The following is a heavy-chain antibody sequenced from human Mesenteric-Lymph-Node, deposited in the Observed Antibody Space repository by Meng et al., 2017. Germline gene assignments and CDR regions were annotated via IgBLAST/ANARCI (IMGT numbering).Heavy chain of an antibody. D-gene: IGHD6-19*01. CDR1: GYTFTSYA. Sequence: ASVKVSCKASGYTFTSYAMHWVRQAPGQRLEWMGWINAGNGNTKYSQKFQGRVTITRDTSASTAYMELSSLRSEDTAVYYCARDRHWSGWCFWFDTWGQGTLVTVSS. V-gene: IGHV1-3*01. J-gene: IGHJ5*02. CDR3: ARDRHWSGWCFWFDT. CDR2: INAGNGNT.